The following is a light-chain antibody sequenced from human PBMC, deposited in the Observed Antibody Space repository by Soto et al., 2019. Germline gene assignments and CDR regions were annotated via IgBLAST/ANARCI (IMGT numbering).Light chain of an antibody. CDR3: QQYAVLPLT. CDR1: QSVSRN. V-gene: IGKV3D-15*01. Sequence: VMKQSPATLSVSKGERATLSCRASQSVSRNLAWYQQKPGQAPRLLIYDASTRATGTPARFSGSGSGTKFTLSISSLQSEDFAVYYCQQYAVLPLTSAGGSKVDIK. J-gene: IGKJ4*01. CDR2: DAS.